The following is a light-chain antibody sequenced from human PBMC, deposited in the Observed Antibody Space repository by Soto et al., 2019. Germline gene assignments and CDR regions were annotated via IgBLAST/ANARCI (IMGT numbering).Light chain of an antibody. CDR2: EVS. J-gene: IGLJ1*01. Sequence: QSALTQPPSASGSPGQSVTISCTGISSDIGAYIYVSWYQQHPGKAPKLMISEVSRRPSGVPERFSGSKSGNTASLTVSGLQADDEAHYYCSSYAGSNNFVFGTGTKVTVL. CDR3: SSYAGSNNFV. V-gene: IGLV2-8*01. CDR1: SSDIGAYIY.